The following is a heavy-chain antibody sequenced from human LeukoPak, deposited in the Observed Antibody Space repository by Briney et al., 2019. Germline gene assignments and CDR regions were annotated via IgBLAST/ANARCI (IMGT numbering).Heavy chain of an antibody. Sequence: SETLSLTCTVSGGSVSNNHWRWIRQSTERGLECIGYAYDSGISNYNPSLESRVTLSVDTSKNQFSLRLTSVTAADTAVYFCARRAGTGTPVYFDYWGQGVLVTVSS. CDR3: ARRAGTGTPVYFDY. CDR2: AYDSGIS. CDR1: GGSVSNNH. V-gene: IGHV4-59*02. D-gene: IGHD6-19*01. J-gene: IGHJ4*02.